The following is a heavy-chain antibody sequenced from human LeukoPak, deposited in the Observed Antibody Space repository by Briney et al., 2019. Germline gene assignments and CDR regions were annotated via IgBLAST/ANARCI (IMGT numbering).Heavy chain of an antibody. J-gene: IGHJ4*02. D-gene: IGHD5-18*01. CDR2: IDHNGCT. CDR1: GGSLNAYY. CDR3: ARDRASTYD. V-gene: IGHV4-34*01. Sequence: SETLSRTCDVHGGSLNAYYWTWIRQSPGRGLEWIGEIDHNGCTSYNPSLKSRVTISVDTSKKQFFLKLTSMTAADTAVYYCARDRASTYDWGQGILVTVSS.